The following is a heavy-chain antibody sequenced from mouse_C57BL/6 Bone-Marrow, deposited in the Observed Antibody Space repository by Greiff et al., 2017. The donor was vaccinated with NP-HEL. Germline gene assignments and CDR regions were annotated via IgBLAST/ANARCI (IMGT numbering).Heavy chain of an antibody. D-gene: IGHD1-1*01. V-gene: IGHV2-2*01. Sequence: VQLQESGPGLVQPSQSLSITCTVSGFSLTSYGVHWVRQSPGKGLEWLGVIWSGGSTDYNAAFISRLSISKDNSKCQVFFKMNSLQADDTAIYYCARKGIYYYGSSYLAWFAYWGQGTLVTVSA. J-gene: IGHJ3*01. CDR2: IWSGGST. CDR3: ARKGIYYYGSSYLAWFAY. CDR1: GFSLTSYG.